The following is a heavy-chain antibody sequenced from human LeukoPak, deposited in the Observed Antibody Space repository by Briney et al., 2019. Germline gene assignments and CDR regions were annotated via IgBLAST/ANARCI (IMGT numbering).Heavy chain of an antibody. D-gene: IGHD3-22*01. Sequence: ASVKVSCKASGYTFTGYYMHWVRQAPGQGLEWMGWINPNSGGTNYAQKFQGRVTMTRDTSISTAYMELSRLRSDDTAVYYCARATYYYDSNGYSSWGQGTLVTVSS. CDR1: GYTFTGYY. CDR2: INPNSGGT. J-gene: IGHJ4*02. CDR3: ARATYYYDSNGYSS. V-gene: IGHV1-2*02.